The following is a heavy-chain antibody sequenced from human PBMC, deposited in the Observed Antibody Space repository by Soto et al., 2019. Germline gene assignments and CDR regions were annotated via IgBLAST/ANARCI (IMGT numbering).Heavy chain of an antibody. CDR2: IYPGDSDT. Sequence: GESLKISCKGSGYSFTSYWIGWVRQMPGKGLEWMGIIYPGDSDTRYSPSFQGQVTISADKSISTAYLQWSSLKASDTAMYYCAGTWRYCSSTSCYAYYFDYWGQGTLVTVSS. J-gene: IGHJ4*02. D-gene: IGHD2-2*01. CDR3: AGTWRYCSSTSCYAYYFDY. V-gene: IGHV5-51*01. CDR1: GYSFTSYW.